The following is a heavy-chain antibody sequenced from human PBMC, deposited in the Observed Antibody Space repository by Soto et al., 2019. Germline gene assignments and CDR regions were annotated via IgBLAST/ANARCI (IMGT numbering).Heavy chain of an antibody. Sequence: PSETLSLTCTVSGAYISSYYWSWIRQPPGKGLEWIGYINYSGSTSYYPSLKSRVTISVDTSQNQFSLNLSSVTAADTAVYYCARRHSSSVYHLLDYWGQGTLVTVSS. CDR2: INYSGST. CDR3: ARRHSSSVYHLLDY. CDR1: GAYISSYY. J-gene: IGHJ4*02. D-gene: IGHD6-6*01. V-gene: IGHV4-59*01.